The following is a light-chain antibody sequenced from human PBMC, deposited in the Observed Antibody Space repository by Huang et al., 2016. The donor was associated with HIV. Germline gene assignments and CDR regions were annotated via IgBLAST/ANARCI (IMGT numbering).Light chain of an antibody. J-gene: IGKJ4*01. CDR1: QSISNF. V-gene: IGKV3-11*01. CDR3: QQRSNWPLT. Sequence: ETVLTQSPATLSLSPGARGTLSCRASQSISNFLAWFQQKPGQAPRLLITDAANRATGIPARFSGSGSGTDFTLTISSLEPEDFAVYYCQQRSNWPLTFGGGTKVEIK. CDR2: DAA.